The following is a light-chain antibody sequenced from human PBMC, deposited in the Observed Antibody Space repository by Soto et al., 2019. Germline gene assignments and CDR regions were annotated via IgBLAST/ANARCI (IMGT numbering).Light chain of an antibody. CDR3: QQSYSTWT. CDR2: AAS. CDR1: QSISSY. V-gene: IGKV1-39*01. J-gene: IGKJ1*01. Sequence: DLQMTQSPSSLSASVGDRVTITCRASQSISSYLNWYQQKPGKAPELLIYAASSSQSGVPSRFSGSGSGTDFTLTISSLQLEDFATYYCQQSYSTWTFGQGTKVEIK.